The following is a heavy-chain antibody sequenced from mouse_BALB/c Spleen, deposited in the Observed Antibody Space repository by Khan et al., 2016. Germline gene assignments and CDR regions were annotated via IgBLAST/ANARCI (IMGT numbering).Heavy chain of an antibody. CDR3: AVLRRAYATDS. Sequence: EVQLQESGPGLVKPSQSLSLTCSVTGYSITSGYYWNWIRQFPGNNLEWMGYISYDGSNNYNPSLNNRISIARDTSTNQFFLKWNSVTTEDTATYYGAVLRRAYATDSCGQSTSDTDSS. CDR2: ISYDGSN. CDR1: GYSITSGYY. V-gene: IGHV3-6*02. J-gene: IGHJ4*01.